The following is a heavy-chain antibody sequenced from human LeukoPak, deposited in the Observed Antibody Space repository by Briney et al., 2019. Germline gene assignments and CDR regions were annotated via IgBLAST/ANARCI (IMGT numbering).Heavy chain of an antibody. CDR3: ARDLHRITMIVVVNSRLNYFDY. CDR1: GYTFTSYY. J-gene: IGHJ4*02. CDR2: INPSGGSI. D-gene: IGHD3-22*01. Sequence: GASVKVSCKASGYTFTSYYMHWVRQAPGQGLEWMGIINPSGGSISYAQKLQGRVTMTTDTSTSTAYMELRSLRSDDTAVYYCARDLHRITMIVVVNSRLNYFDYWGQGTLVTVSS. V-gene: IGHV1-46*01.